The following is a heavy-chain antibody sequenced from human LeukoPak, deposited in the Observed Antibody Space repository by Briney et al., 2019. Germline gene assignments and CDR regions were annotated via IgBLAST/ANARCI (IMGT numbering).Heavy chain of an antibody. CDR1: GFTFDAYW. J-gene: IGHJ3*01. D-gene: IGHD3-10*01. V-gene: IGHV3-74*01. CDR3: TRGFREGFDV. CDR2: INTHGTTI. Sequence: GGSLRLSCAASGFTFDAYWIHWVRHAPGKELVWVSRINTHGTTISYADSVEGRFTISRDNTKNTVYLQMNNLRSDDTSLYYCTRGFREGFDVWGHGTMVTVPS.